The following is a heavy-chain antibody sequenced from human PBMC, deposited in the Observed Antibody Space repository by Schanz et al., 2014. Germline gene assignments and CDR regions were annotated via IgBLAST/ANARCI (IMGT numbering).Heavy chain of an antibody. CDR3: AKDGGCSSTNCHDFVVPELPFES. V-gene: IGHV3-33*06. CDR1: GFTFSSYG. D-gene: IGHD2-2*01. CDR2: VCYDGSKK. J-gene: IGHJ4*02. Sequence: VQLVESGGGLVQPGGSLRLSCAASGFTFSSYGMHWVRQVPGKGLEWVAVVCYDGSKKYYADSVKGRFTTSRDNSKNTLYLQMSSRRGDDTAVYYCAKDGGCSSTNCHDFVVPELPFESWGQGTLVTVSS.